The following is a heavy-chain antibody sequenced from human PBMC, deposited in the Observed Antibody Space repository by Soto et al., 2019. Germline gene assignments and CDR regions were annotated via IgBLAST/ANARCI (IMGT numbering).Heavy chain of an antibody. CDR2: ISSSSSTI. J-gene: IGHJ4*02. V-gene: IGHV3-48*01. CDR1: GFTFSSYS. D-gene: IGHD2-2*01. CDR3: ARDKPPLGYCSSTSCSGIYFDY. Sequence: GGSLRLSCAASGFTFSSYSMNWVRQAPGKGLEWVSYISSSSSTIYYADSVKGRFTISRDNAKNSLYLQMNSLRAEDTAVYYCARDKPPLGYCSSTSCSGIYFDYWGQGTLVTVSS.